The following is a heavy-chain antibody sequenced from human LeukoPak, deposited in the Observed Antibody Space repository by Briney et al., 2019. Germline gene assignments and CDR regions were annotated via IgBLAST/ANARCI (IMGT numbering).Heavy chain of an antibody. Sequence: ASVKVSCKASGYTFTGYYLHWVRQAPGQGLEWMGWMNPNSGGTNYAQTFQGRVTMTRDTSISTAFMELSSLRSDDTAVYYCSRAPDRGYWGQGTLVTVSS. CDR3: SRAPDRGY. CDR1: GYTFTGYY. V-gene: IGHV1-2*02. J-gene: IGHJ4*02. CDR2: MNPNSGGT. D-gene: IGHD7-27*01.